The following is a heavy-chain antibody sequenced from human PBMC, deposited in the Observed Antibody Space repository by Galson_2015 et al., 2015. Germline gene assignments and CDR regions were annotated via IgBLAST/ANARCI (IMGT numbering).Heavy chain of an antibody. D-gene: IGHD4-17*01. CDR2: IYHSGST. V-gene: IGHV4-4*02. J-gene: IGHJ6*03. Sequence: ETLSLTCAVSGGSISSSNWWSWVRQPPGKGLEWIGEIYHSGSTNYNPSLKSRVTISVDKSKNQFSLKLSSVTAADTAMYYCARRGTTVTDDYYYYYMDVWGKGTTVTVSS. CDR3: ARRGTTVTDDYYYYYMDV. CDR1: GGSISSSNW.